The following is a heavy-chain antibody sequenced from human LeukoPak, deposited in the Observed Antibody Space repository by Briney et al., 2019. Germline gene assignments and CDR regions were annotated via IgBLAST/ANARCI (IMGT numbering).Heavy chain of an antibody. CDR2: ISAYSGNT. D-gene: IGHD3-22*01. CDR1: GYTFTSYG. CDR3: AREIVDSSGYYPGDP. Sequence: ASVKVSCKASGYTFTSYGISWVRQAPGQGLEWMGWISAYSGNTNYAQKLQGRVTMTTDTSTSTAYMELRSLRSDDTAVYYCAREIVDSSGYYPGDPWGQGTLVTVSS. V-gene: IGHV1-18*01. J-gene: IGHJ5*02.